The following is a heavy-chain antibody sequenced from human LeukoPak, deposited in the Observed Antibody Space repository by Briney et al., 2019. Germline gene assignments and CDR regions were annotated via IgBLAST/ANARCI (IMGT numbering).Heavy chain of an antibody. V-gene: IGHV4-4*09. J-gene: IGHJ3*02. CDR1: GGSISSYY. CDR3: ARRGPPVTTRRSDAFDI. Sequence: SETLSLTCTVSGGSISSYYWSWIRQPPGKGLEWIGYIYTSGSTNYNPSLKSRVTISVDTSKNQFSLKLSSVTAADTAVYYCARRGPPVTTRRSDAFDIWGQGTMVTVSS. CDR2: IYTSGST. D-gene: IGHD4-11*01.